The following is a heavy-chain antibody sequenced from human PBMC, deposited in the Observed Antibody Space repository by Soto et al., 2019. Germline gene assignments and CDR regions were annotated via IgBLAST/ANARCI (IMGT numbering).Heavy chain of an antibody. D-gene: IGHD5-12*01. CDR1: GDSVSSNTAA. Sequence: PSQTLSLTCAISGDSVSSNTAAWNWIRSSPSRGLEWLGRTYYRSNWRHDYAVSVKSRITVNPDTSKNHFSLQLNSVTPDDTAVYYCARGVDGRGFDLWGQGTLATASS. CDR2: TYYRSNWRH. J-gene: IGHJ4*02. V-gene: IGHV6-1*01. CDR3: ARGVDGRGFDL.